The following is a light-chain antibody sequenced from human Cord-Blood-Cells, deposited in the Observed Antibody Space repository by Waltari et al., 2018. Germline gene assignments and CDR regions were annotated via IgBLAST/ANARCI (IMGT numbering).Light chain of an antibody. CDR2: GAS. CDR1: PSVSSSY. CDR3: QQYDSSPFT. Sequence: VLTQSPGTLLLSPGERATLSCRTSPSVSSSYLSWYQQKPGQAPRLLIYGASSRATGIPDRFSGSGSGTDFTLTISRLEPEDFAVYYCQQYDSSPFTFGPGTKVDIK. V-gene: IGKV3-20*01. J-gene: IGKJ3*01.